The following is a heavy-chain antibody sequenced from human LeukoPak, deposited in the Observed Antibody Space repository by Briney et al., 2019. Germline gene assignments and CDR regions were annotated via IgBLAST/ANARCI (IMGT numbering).Heavy chain of an antibody. CDR1: GYTFTSYG. CDR3: ARGGYSSSWYIYYYYYMDV. CDR2: MNPNSGNT. Sequence: ASVKVSCKASGYTFTSYGINWVRQATGQGLEWMGWMNPNSGNTGYAQKFQGRVTMTRNTSISTAYMELSSLRSEDTAVYYCARGGYSSSWYIYYYYYMDVWGKGTTVTVSS. D-gene: IGHD6-13*01. V-gene: IGHV1-8*01. J-gene: IGHJ6*03.